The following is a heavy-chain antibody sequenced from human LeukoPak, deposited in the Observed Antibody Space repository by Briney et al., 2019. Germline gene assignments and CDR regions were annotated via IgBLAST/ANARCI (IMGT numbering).Heavy chain of an antibody. CDR1: GGSISSSPYY. CDR3: ARDRVKGGEITIFGVVIHLFDY. V-gene: IGHV4-39*07. J-gene: IGHJ4*02. Sequence: SETLSLTCTVSGGSISSSPYYWGWIRQPPGKGLEWIGSIYYSGSTYYNPSLKSRVTISVDTSKNQFSLKLSSVTAADTAVYYCARDRVKGGEITIFGVVIHLFDYWGQGTLVTVSS. D-gene: IGHD3-3*01. CDR2: IYYSGST.